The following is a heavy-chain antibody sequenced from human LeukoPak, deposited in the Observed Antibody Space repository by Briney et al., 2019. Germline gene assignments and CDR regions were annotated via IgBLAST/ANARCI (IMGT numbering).Heavy chain of an antibody. CDR3: ARELVYPTPYNWFDP. CDR1: GGTFSSYA. D-gene: IGHD2-8*01. CDR2: IIPIFGTA. V-gene: IGHV1-69*13. J-gene: IGHJ5*02. Sequence: SVKVSCKASGGTFSSYAISWVRQAPGQGLEWMGGIIPIFGTANYAQKFQGRVTITADESTSTAYMELSSLRSEDTAVYYCARELVYPTPYNWFDPWGQGTLVTVSS.